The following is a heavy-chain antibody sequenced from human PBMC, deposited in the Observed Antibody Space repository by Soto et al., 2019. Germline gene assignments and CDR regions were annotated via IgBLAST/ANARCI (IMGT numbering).Heavy chain of an antibody. D-gene: IGHD2-2*01. J-gene: IGHJ5*02. V-gene: IGHV3-73*01. CDR1: GYTFSGSA. Sequence: TGGSLRLSCVASGYTFSGSAFHWVRQASGKGLEWVGRIRGKANSYETAYAESVKGRFTISRDDSKNTAFLQMNSLKTEDTAVYYCTSRYCSSASCHTWGQGTRVTVSS. CDR3: TSRYCSSASCHT. CDR2: IRGKANSYET.